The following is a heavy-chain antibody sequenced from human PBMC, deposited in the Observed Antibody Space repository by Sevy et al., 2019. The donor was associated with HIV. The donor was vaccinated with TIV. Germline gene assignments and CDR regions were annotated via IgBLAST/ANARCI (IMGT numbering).Heavy chain of an antibody. D-gene: IGHD3-10*01. V-gene: IGHV3-48*01. CDR2: ISSSSSTI. Sequence: GGSLRLSCAASGFTFSTYSMNWVRQAPGKGLEWVSYISSSSSTIYYADSVRGRFTISRDNAKNSLYLQMNSLRADDTDVYYCARVPSTGRYGMDVWGQGTTVTVSS. CDR3: ARVPSTGRYGMDV. CDR1: GFTFSTYS. J-gene: IGHJ6*02.